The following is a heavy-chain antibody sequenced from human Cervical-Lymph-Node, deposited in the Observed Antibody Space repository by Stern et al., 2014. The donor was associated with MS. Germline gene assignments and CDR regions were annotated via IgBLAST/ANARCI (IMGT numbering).Heavy chain of an antibody. J-gene: IGHJ4*02. CDR1: GYTFSIYP. V-gene: IGHV3-30*01. D-gene: IGHD4-17*01. CDR3: ATPAAAVTTYY. CDR2: ISYDASTK. Sequence: QLVQSGGGVVQPGRSLRLSCAASGYTFSIYPMHWVRQAPGKGLEWVAVISYDASTKNYAESVKGRFTISRDNSKNTVYLQMNSLRADDTAVYYCATPAAAVTTYYWGQGTLVTVSS.